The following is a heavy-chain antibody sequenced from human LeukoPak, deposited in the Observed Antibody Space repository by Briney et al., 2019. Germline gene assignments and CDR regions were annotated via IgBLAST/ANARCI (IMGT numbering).Heavy chain of an antibody. J-gene: IGHJ4*02. CDR2: IYSGGST. D-gene: IGHD3-3*01. V-gene: IGHV3-66*02. CDR1: GFTLSSNY. CDR3: ARVPERDFWSGYFSAMSYYFDY. Sequence: PGGSLRLSCAASGFTLSSNYMSWVRQAPGKGLDSVSVIYSGGSTHHADSVKGRFTISRDNSKNTLYLQMNSLRAEDTAVYYCARVPERDFWSGYFSAMSYYFDYWGQGTLVTVSS.